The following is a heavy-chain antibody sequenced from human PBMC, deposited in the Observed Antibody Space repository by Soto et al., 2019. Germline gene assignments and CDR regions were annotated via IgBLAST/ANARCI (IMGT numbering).Heavy chain of an antibody. V-gene: IGHV4-31*02. J-gene: IGHJ4*02. CDR3: ARGNWNYVIDY. Sequence: SETLSLTCTVSGGSISSGGYYWSWIRQHPGKGMEWIGYIYYSGSTYYNPSLKSRVTISVDTSKNQFSLKLSSVTAADTAVYYCARGNWNYVIDYWGQGTLVTVSS. D-gene: IGHD1-7*01. CDR2: IYYSGST. CDR1: GGSISSGGYY.